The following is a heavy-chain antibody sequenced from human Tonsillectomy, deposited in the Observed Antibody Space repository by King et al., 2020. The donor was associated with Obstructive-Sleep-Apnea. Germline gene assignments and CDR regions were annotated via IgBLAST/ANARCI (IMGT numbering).Heavy chain of an antibody. Sequence: VQLVESGGGVVQPGGSLRLSCAASGFTFSSYGMHWVRQAPGQGLEWVAFIRYDGSNKYYADSVKGRFTISRDNSKNTLYLQMNSLRAEDTAVYYCAKVRSTYYYDSSGYDFDYWGQGTLVTVSS. V-gene: IGHV3-30*02. CDR1: GFTFSSYG. D-gene: IGHD3-22*01. CDR2: IRYDGSNK. CDR3: AKVRSTYYYDSSGYDFDY. J-gene: IGHJ4*02.